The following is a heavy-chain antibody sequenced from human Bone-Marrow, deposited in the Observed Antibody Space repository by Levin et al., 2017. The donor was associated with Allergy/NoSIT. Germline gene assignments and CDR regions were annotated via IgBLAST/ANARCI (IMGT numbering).Heavy chain of an antibody. J-gene: IGHJ1*01. Sequence: SETLSLTCAVSGGAFSGYQWGWIRHSPGQGLQWIGEVNHSGEPKYSPSLRRRATISLDTAKNHLSLSLSSVTDADTAVYYCEREENYYDSIGHFRVAAYWGQGTQVTVSS. CDR3: EREENYYDSIGHFRVAAY. D-gene: IGHD3-22*01. CDR1: GGAFSGYQ. CDR2: VNHSGEP. V-gene: IGHV4-34*01.